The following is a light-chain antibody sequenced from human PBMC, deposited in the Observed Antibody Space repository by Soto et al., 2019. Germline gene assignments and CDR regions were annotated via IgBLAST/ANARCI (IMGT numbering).Light chain of an antibody. CDR3: SSFTSSSTQV. CDR2: EVN. CDR1: SSDVGDYDY. Sequence: QSALTQPASVSGSLGQSITISCTGTSSDVGDYDYVSWYRQHPGKVPKLIIYEVNNRPSGVSNRFSGAKSANTASLTISGLQADDEADYYCSSFTSSSTQVFGGGTKLTVL. J-gene: IGLJ3*02. V-gene: IGLV2-14*01.